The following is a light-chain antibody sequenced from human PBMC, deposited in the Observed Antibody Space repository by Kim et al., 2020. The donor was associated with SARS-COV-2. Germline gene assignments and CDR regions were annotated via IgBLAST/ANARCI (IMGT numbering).Light chain of an antibody. CDR1: QDISKI. CDR3: QRYNTAPWT. V-gene: IGKV1-27*01. Sequence: DNQMTQSPSSLSASVGDRVAITCRSSQDISKILAWYQQKPGKAPNLLIFRAYVLQSGVPSRFSGGGSGTDFTLTISSLQPEDVATYYCQRYNTAPWTFGQGTKVDIK. J-gene: IGKJ1*01. CDR2: RAY.